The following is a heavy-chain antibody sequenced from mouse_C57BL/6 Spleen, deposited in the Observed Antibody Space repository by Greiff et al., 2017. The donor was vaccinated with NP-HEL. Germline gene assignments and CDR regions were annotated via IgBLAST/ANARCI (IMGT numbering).Heavy chain of an antibody. CDR2: IYPGSGNT. CDR1: GYTFTDYY. J-gene: IGHJ1*03. Sequence: VKLMESGAELVRPGASVKLSCKASGYTFTDYYINWVKQRPGQGLEWIARIYPGSGNTYYNEKFKGKATLTAEKSSSTAYMQLSSLTSEDSAVYFCARSTGYWYFDVWGTGTTVTVSS. V-gene: IGHV1-76*01. CDR3: ARSTGYWYFDV. D-gene: IGHD1-1*01.